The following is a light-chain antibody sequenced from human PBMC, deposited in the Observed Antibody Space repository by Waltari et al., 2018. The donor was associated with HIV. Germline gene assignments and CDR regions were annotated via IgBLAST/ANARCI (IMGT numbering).Light chain of an antibody. J-gene: IGKJ1*01. Sequence: EIVLTQSPGTLSLSPGERATLSCRASQSLSGANIAWYQQKLGQAPRLLIHSTSTRATGIPGRFSGSESGTESTLTIRRLEPKDSAVYCCQQYGRVPRTFGQGTKVEIK. V-gene: IGKV3-20*01. CDR2: STS. CDR3: QQYGRVPRT. CDR1: QSLSGAN.